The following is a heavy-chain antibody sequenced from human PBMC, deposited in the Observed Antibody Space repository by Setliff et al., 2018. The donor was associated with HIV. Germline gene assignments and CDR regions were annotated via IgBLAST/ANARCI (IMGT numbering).Heavy chain of an antibody. CDR2: IIPIFGTA. J-gene: IGHJ4*02. Sequence: GASVKVSCKASGGTFSSYAISWVRQAPGQGLEWMGGIIPIFGTANYAQKFQGRVTITADKSTSTAYMELSSLRSEDTAVYYCARAISGWYTQGATFDYWGQGTLVTVSS. CDR3: ARAISGWYTQGATFDY. V-gene: IGHV1-69*06. CDR1: GGTFSSYA. D-gene: IGHD6-19*01.